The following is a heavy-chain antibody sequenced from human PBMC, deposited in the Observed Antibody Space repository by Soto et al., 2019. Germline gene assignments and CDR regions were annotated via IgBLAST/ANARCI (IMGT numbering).Heavy chain of an antibody. D-gene: IGHD6-6*01. CDR3: AREGEQLAPDY. V-gene: IGHV4-34*01. CDR2: INHSGST. CDR1: GGSFSGYY. J-gene: IGHJ4*02. Sequence: TLSLTCAVYGGSFSGYYWSWIRQPPGKGLEWIGEINHSGSTNYNPSLKSRVTISVDTSKNQFSLKLSSVTAADTAVYYCAREGEQLAPDYWGQGTLVTVSS.